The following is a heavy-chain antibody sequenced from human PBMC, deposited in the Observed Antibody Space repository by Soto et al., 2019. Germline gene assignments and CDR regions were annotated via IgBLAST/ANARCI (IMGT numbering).Heavy chain of an antibody. D-gene: IGHD4-17*01. CDR2: INSDGSEI. V-gene: IGHV3-74*01. CDR3: AIGLDYGAHFDY. CDR1: GFTYSDYW. Sequence: GGSLRLSCAASGFTYSDYWMRWVRQAPGQGLVCISRINSDGSEIYYVDSLKGRFTISRDNAKNSLFLQMNSLRDDDTAVYYGAIGLDYGAHFDYWGQGTLVTVSS. J-gene: IGHJ4*02.